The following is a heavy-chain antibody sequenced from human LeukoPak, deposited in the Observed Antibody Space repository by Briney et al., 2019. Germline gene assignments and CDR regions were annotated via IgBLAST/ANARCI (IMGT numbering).Heavy chain of an antibody. Sequence: PSETLSLTCTVSGGSISSYYWSWIRQPPGKGLEWIGYIYYSGSTNYKPSLKSRVTISVDTSKNQFSLKLSSVTAADTAVYYCAREPYRYCSGGSCYSSWFDPWGQGTLVTVSS. J-gene: IGHJ5*02. D-gene: IGHD2-15*01. CDR3: AREPYRYCSGGSCYSSWFDP. CDR2: IYYSGST. CDR1: GGSISSYY. V-gene: IGHV4-59*01.